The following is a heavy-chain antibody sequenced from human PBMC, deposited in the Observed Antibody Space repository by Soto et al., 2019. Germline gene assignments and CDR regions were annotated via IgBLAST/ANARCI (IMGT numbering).Heavy chain of an antibody. CDR2: ISHDGNNK. CDR3: ARASGHIYATLHGPFDH. Sequence: QVQLVESGGGVVQPGRSLRLSCAASGFTFNRHPLHWVRQAPGKGLEWVAVISHDGNNKYYADPVKGRFTISRDNSMIILYLQMHGLRTEDTAIFHCARASGHIYATLHGPFDHWGQGALVTVSS. V-gene: IGHV3-30-3*01. CDR1: GFTFNRHP. J-gene: IGHJ4*02. D-gene: IGHD2-8*01.